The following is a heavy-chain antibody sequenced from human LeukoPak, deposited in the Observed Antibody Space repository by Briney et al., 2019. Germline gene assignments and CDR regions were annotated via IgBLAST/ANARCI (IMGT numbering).Heavy chain of an antibody. CDR2: SYWDDNK. D-gene: IGHD3-10*01. J-gene: IGHJ4*02. Sequence: SGPTLSPAPPPLTLTVAFSGFALGTRGGRVCWIRQPPREALESLALSYWDDNKRYSPSLSSRLSITKDTSKNQVVLTMTNMDTVDTATYYCAHRQTHGLGSFAYWGQGTLVTVSS. V-gene: IGHV2-5*02. CDR1: GFALGTRGGR. CDR3: AHRQTHGLGSFAY.